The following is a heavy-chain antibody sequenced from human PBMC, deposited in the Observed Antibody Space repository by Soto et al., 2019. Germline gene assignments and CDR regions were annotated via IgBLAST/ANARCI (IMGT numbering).Heavy chain of an antibody. CDR3: AREPPGTRFNSAY. CDR1: GGSISSYY. CDR2: IYYSGST. J-gene: IGHJ4*02. Sequence: QVQLQESGPGLVKPSETLSLTCTVSGGSISSYYWSWIRQPPGKGLEWIGYIYYSGSTNYNPSLRIRVTISVDTSKNQSSLNLALGTARAPAGNNFAREPPGTRFNSAYGGRGPLV. V-gene: IGHV4-59*01. D-gene: IGHD1-1*01.